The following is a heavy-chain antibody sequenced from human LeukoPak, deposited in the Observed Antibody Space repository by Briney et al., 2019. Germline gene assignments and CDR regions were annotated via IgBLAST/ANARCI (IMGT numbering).Heavy chain of an antibody. J-gene: IGHJ6*03. CDR3: ARRDHTYYDFWSGYYSYYMDV. CDR2: MNPNSGNT. V-gene: IGHV1-8*01. CDR1: GYTFTSYD. D-gene: IGHD3-3*01. Sequence: ASVKVSCKASGYTFTSYDINWVRQATGQGLEWMGWMNPNSGNTGYALKFQGRVTMTRNTSISTAYMELSSLRSEDTAVYYCARRDHTYYDFWSGYYSYYMDVWGKGTTVTVSS.